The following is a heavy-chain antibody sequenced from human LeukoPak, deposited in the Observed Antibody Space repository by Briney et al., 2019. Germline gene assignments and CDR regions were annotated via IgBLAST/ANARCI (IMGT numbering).Heavy chain of an antibody. J-gene: IGHJ6*03. Sequence: GASVKVSCKASGYTFTSYGISWVRQAPGQGLEWMGWISAYNGNTNYAQKLQGRVTMTTDTSTSTAYMELRSLRSDDTAVYYCARVVVATINYYYYYYMDVWGKGTTVTVSS. CDR2: ISAYNGNT. CDR1: GYTFTSYG. CDR3: ARVVVATINYYYYYYMDV. D-gene: IGHD5-12*01. V-gene: IGHV1-18*01.